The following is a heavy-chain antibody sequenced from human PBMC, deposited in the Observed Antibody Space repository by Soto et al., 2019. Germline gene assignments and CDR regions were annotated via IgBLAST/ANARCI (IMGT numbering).Heavy chain of an antibody. J-gene: IGHJ5*02. CDR2: IYYSGSV. CDR3: ARETYSSSFWFDP. V-gene: IGHV4-4*02. Sequence: SETLSLTCAVSSDSISRSHWLTWVRQSPGKGLEWLGDIYYSGSVYYNPSLRSRISISVDKSNNQFSLNLSSVTAADTAVYYCARETYSSSFWFDPWGQGTPVTGSS. CDR1: SDSISRSHW. D-gene: IGHD6-6*01.